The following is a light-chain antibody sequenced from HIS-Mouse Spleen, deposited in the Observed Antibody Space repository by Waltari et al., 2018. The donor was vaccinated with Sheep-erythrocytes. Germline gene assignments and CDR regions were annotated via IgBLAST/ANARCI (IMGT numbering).Light chain of an antibody. CDR1: QSVRSY. Sequence: EIVLTQSPATLSLSPGERATLSCRASQSVRSYLAWYQQKPGQAPRLLIYDASNSATGIPARFSGSGSGTDFTLTISSLEPEDFAVYYCQQRSNTFGQGTRLEIK. V-gene: IGKV3-11*01. CDR3: QQRSNT. J-gene: IGKJ5*01. CDR2: DAS.